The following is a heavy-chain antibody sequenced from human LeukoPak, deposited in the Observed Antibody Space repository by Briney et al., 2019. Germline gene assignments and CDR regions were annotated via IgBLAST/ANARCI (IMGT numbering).Heavy chain of an antibody. CDR3: ARGGRVGVTGYYFDY. CDR2: ISISSDTV. J-gene: IGHJ4*02. D-gene: IGHD1-26*01. CDR1: GFTFNSYT. Sequence: GGSLRLSCAASGFTFNSYTMHWVRQAPGKGLEWVSYISISSDTVYYTDSVKGRFTISRDNAKNSLYLQMNSLRAEDTALYYCARGGRVGVTGYYFDYWGQGTLVTVSS. V-gene: IGHV3-48*01.